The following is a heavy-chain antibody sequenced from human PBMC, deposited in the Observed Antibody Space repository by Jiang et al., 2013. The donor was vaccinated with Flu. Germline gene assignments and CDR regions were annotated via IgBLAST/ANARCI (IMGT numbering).Heavy chain of an antibody. J-gene: IGHJ4*02. CDR1: SYW. V-gene: IGHV5-10-1*01. D-gene: IGHD2-21*02. CDR3: ARHGGGVVVTANFDY. Sequence: SYWISWVRQMPGKGLEWMGRIDPSDSYTNYSPSFQGHVTISADKSISTAYLQWGSLKASDTAMYYCARHGGGVVVTANFDYWGQGTPVTVYS. CDR2: IDPSDSYT.